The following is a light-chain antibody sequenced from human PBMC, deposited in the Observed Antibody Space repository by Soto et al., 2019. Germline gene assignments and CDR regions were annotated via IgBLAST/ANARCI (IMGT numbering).Light chain of an antibody. CDR1: SSDVGGYNY. CDR2: EVS. Sequence: QSVLTQPASVSGSPGQSITISCTGTSSDVGGYNYVSWYQQHPRKAPKLIIFEVSYRPSGISNRFSASKSGDTASLTISGLQADDEADYYCCSYTDSRTHIFGSGTKVTVL. J-gene: IGLJ1*01. V-gene: IGLV2-14*01. CDR3: CSYTDSRTHI.